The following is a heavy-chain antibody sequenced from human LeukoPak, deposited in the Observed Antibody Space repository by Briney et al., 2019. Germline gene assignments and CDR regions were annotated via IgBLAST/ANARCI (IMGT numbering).Heavy chain of an antibody. D-gene: IGHD3-10*01. Sequence: PGGSLRLSCAASGFTFSTYSMNWVRQAPGKGLEWVSSISGSSSFIYYADSVKGRFTISRDNAKNSLYLQMNSLRDEDTAVYYCARDFRRERFGELLTQGWFDPWGQGTLVTVSS. J-gene: IGHJ5*02. CDR3: ARDFRRERFGELLTQGWFDP. CDR2: ISGSSSFI. CDR1: GFTFSTYS. V-gene: IGHV3-21*01.